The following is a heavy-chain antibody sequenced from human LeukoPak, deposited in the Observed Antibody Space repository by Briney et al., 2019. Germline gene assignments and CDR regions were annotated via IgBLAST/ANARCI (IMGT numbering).Heavy chain of an antibody. V-gene: IGHV3-21*01. D-gene: IGHD4-11*01. CDR1: GFNVDDYG. J-gene: IGHJ4*02. Sequence: GGSLRLSCAASGFNVDDYGMSWVRQAPGKGLEWVSSISSSGAYIFYADSVKGRFTISRDNAKNSLYLQMNSLRAEDTAVYYCAREPTTVSPPGWGQGTLVTVSS. CDR2: ISSSGAYI. CDR3: AREPTTVSPPG.